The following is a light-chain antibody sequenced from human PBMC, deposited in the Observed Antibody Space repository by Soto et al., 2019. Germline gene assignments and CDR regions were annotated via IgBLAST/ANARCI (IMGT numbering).Light chain of an antibody. J-gene: IGKJ4*01. CDR2: GAS. CDR3: QPFQKWQLT. V-gene: IGKV3-15*01. Sequence: EIVMTQSPATVSVSPGERATLSCRASESASSNLAWYQQKPGQAPRLLIYGASTRATGITARFSVSESGTDFTLTISSMQSEDFAVYYCQPFQKWQLTFGGGTNVEIK. CDR1: ESASSN.